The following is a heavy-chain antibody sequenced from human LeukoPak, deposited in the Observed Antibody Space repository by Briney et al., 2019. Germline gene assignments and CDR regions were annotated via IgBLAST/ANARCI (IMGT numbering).Heavy chain of an antibody. J-gene: IGHJ4*02. CDR1: GASISSYY. Sequence: SETLSLTCTVSGASISSYYWSWIRQPPGKGLEWIGYIYDSGSTNYNPSLKSRVTISVDTSKNQFSLKLSSVTAADTAVYYCARHQWSHDNWGQGTLVTVSS. D-gene: IGHD3-3*01. V-gene: IGHV4-59*08. CDR2: IYDSGST. CDR3: ARHQWSHDN.